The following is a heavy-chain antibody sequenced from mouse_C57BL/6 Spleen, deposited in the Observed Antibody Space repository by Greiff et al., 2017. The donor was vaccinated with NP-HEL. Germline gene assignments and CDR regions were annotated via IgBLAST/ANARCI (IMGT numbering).Heavy chain of an antibody. Sequence: VQLQQPGAELVMPGASVKLSCKASGYTFTSYWMHWVKQRPGQGLEWIGEIDPSDSYTNYNQKFKGKSTLTVDKSSSTAYMQLSSLTSEDSAVYYCARYHGNYYFDYWGQGTTLTVSS. D-gene: IGHD2-1*01. CDR1: GYTFTSYW. CDR3: ARYHGNYYFDY. J-gene: IGHJ2*01. V-gene: IGHV1-69*01. CDR2: IDPSDSYT.